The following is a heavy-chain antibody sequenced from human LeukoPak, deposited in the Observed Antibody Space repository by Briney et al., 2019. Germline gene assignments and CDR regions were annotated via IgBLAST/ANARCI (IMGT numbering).Heavy chain of an antibody. V-gene: IGHV4-59*08. CDR2: MSYSGST. CDR1: GASVSSYY. Sequence: SETLSLTCSVSGASVSSYYWSWIRQPPGKGLEWIGYMSYSGSTNYKSSLKSRVTISVDTSKNQFSLRLSSVTAADTAVYYCARSRYGSAWYGFDIWGQGTMVTVSS. CDR3: ARSRYGSAWYGFDI. J-gene: IGHJ3*02. D-gene: IGHD6-19*01.